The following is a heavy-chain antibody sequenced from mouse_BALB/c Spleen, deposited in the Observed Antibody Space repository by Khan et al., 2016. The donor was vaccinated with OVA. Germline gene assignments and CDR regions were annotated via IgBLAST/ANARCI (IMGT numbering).Heavy chain of an antibody. J-gene: IGHJ3*01. CDR1: GYTFSSYW. CDR3: ARSYYDGSSTWFAY. CDR2: IDPSDSHT. D-gene: IGHD1-1*01. V-gene: IGHV1-69*02. Sequence: QVRLQQSGAELVKPGASVKLSCKASGYTFSSYWMHWVKQRPGQGLEWIGEIDPSDSHTNYNQKFKGKAPLNVDKSSSTAYMHLSSLTSEDSAVYYCARSYYDGSSTWFAYWGQGTLVTGSA.